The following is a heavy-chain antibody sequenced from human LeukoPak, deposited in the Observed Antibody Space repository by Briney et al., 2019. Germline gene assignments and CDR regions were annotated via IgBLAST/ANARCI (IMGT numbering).Heavy chain of an antibody. CDR2: IYSDGST. CDR3: ARDDRDADDTRDYYALDV. Sequence: PGGSLRLSCAVSGFTVTKNYISWVRQAPGKGLEWVSVIYSDGSTYYSDSVKGRFIISRDNSKNTVYLQMNRLGVEDTAVYYCARDDRDADDTRDYYALDVWGQGTTVTVS. J-gene: IGHJ6*02. D-gene: IGHD1-1*01. V-gene: IGHV3-66*01. CDR1: GFTVTKNY.